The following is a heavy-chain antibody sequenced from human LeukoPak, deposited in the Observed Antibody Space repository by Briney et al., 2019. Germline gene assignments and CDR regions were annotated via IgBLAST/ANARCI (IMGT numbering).Heavy chain of an antibody. D-gene: IGHD2-21*02. J-gene: IGHJ4*02. V-gene: IGHV4-59*02. Sequence: SETLSLTCTVSGGSVSSYYWSWIRQPPGKGLEWIGYIYYSGSTNYNPSLKSRVTISVDTSKNQFSLKLSSVTAADTAVYYCARVGDWPLIDYWGQGTLVTVSS. CDR1: GGSVSSYY. CDR3: ARVGDWPLIDY. CDR2: IYYSGST.